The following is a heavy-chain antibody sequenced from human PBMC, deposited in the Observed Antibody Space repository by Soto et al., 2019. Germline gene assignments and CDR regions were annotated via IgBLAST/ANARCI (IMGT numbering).Heavy chain of an antibody. CDR2: ISYDGSNK. J-gene: IGHJ5*02. D-gene: IGHD1-1*01. CDR1: GFTFSSYG. CDR3: AKDPRGGLSRYNWNDVGWFDP. V-gene: IGHV3-30*18. Sequence: PGGSLRLSCAASGFTFSSYGMHWVRQAPGKGLEWVAVISYDGSNKYYADSVKGRFTISRDNSKNTLYLQMNSLRAEDTAVYYCAKDPRGGLSRYNWNDVGWFDPWGQGTLVTVSS.